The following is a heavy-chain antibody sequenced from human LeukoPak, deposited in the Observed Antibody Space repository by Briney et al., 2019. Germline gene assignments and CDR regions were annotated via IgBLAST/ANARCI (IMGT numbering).Heavy chain of an antibody. D-gene: IGHD3-22*01. V-gene: IGHV4-39*01. CDR1: GGSISSSSYY. Sequence: KPSETLSLTCTVSGGSISSSSYYWGWIRQSPGKGLEWLGSIYYSGSKYDNPSLKSRVTISVDTSKNQFSLKLSSVTAADTAVYYCARLYHDSSGYYWFNPWGQGTLVTVAA. CDR3: ARLYHDSSGYYWFNP. J-gene: IGHJ5*02. CDR2: IYYSGSK.